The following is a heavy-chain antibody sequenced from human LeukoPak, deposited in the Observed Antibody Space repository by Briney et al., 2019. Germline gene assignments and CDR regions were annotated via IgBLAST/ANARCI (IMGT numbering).Heavy chain of an antibody. J-gene: IGHJ3*02. D-gene: IGHD4-17*01. CDR1: ADSFSSHY. V-gene: IGHV4-59*11. Sequence: SETLSLTCAVSADSFSSHYWTWIRQPPGKGLEWIGYISYIGSTNYNPSLKSRVTISIGTSKNQFSLKLSSVTAADTAVYYCARDLVTVTKGFDIWGQGTMVSVSS. CDR2: ISYIGST. CDR3: ARDLVTVTKGFDI.